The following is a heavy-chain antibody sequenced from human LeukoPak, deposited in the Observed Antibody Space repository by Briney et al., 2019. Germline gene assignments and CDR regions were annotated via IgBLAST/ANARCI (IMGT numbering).Heavy chain of an antibody. D-gene: IGHD6-25*01. J-gene: IGHJ4*02. Sequence: GESLKISCKASVFSFTNYWIAWVRQMPGQGLEWLGIIYPRDSDTRYSPSFQGQVSISVDTSIDTAYLQWSSVKASDTAMYYCARLLAAPYYINFWGQGTLVTVSS. CDR3: ARLLAAPYYINF. CDR1: VFSFTNYW. V-gene: IGHV5-51*01. CDR2: IYPRDSDT.